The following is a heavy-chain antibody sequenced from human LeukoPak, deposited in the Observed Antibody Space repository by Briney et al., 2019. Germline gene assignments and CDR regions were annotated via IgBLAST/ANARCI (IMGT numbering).Heavy chain of an antibody. CDR1: GGSFSGYY. Sequence: SETLSLTCAVYGGSFSGYYWSWIRQPPGKGLEWIGYIYYSGSTYYNPSLKSRVTISVDTSKNQFSLKLSSVTAADTAVYYCARVPTREYFCDYWGQGTLVTVSS. J-gene: IGHJ4*02. V-gene: IGHV4-30-4*08. CDR3: ARVPTREYFCDY. CDR2: IYYSGST. D-gene: IGHD3-3*01.